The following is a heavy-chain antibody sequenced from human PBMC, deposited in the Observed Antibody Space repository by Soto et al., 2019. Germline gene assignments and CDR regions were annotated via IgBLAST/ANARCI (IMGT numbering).Heavy chain of an antibody. D-gene: IGHD4-17*01. CDR3: AREPYGDYFDY. CDR1: GGSISSYY. V-gene: IGHV4-59*01. J-gene: IGHJ4*02. Sequence: SETLSLTCTVSGGSISSYYWSWIRQPPGKGLEWIGYIYYSGSTNYNPSLKSRVTISVDTSKNQFSLKLSSVTAADTAVYYCAREPYGDYFDYWGQGTLVTVSS. CDR2: IYYSGST.